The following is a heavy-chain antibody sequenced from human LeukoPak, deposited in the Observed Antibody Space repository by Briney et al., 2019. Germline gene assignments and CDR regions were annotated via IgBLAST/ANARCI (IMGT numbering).Heavy chain of an antibody. CDR2: IKPDGSGN. D-gene: IGHD3-3*02. V-gene: IGHV3-7*04. CDR3: ARHFSTYSYGLDV. Sequence: XWXANIKPDGSGNFYVDSVKGRFTISRDNAENSLYLQINSLRPEDTAVYYCARHFSTYSYGLDVWGQGTTVTVSS. J-gene: IGHJ6*02.